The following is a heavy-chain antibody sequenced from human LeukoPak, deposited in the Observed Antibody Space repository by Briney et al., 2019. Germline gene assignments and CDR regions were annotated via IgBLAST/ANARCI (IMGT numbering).Heavy chain of an antibody. CDR3: ARTYYYGSGSSGQFDP. CDR2: INPDSGGT. V-gene: IGHV1-2*02. J-gene: IGHJ5*02. CDR1: GYTFTGYY. D-gene: IGHD3-10*01. Sequence: ASVKVSCKASGYTFTGYYMHWVRQAPGQGLEWMGWINPDSGGTNYAQKFQGRVTMTRDTSISTAYMELRSLRSDDTAVYYCARTYYYGSGSSGQFDPWGQGTLVTVSS.